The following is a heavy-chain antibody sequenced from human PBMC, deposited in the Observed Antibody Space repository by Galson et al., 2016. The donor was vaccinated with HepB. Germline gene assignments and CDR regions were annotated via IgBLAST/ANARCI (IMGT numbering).Heavy chain of an antibody. CDR2: ISYDGSNK. CDR1: GFTFSSYA. Sequence: SLRLSCAASGFTFSSYAMHWVRQAPGKGLEWVAVISYDGSNKYYADSVKGRFTISRDNSKNTLYLQMNSLRAEDTAVYYVARVGIAVAGRVPQYYYYGMDVWGQGTTVTVSS. V-gene: IGHV3-30-3*01. J-gene: IGHJ6*02. CDR3: ARVGIAVAGRVPQYYYYGMDV. D-gene: IGHD6-19*01.